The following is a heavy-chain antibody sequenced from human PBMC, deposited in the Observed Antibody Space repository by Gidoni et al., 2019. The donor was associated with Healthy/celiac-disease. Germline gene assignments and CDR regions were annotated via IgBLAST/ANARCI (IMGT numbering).Heavy chain of an antibody. CDR3: ARIEVPGDWFEP. CDR2: IFSNDEK. J-gene: IGHJ5*02. D-gene: IGHD3-10*01. V-gene: IGHV2-26*01. CDR1: GFSLSNARMG. Sequence: QVTFKASDPVLVKPTETLTLTSTVSGFSLSNARMGVSWIRQPPVKALEWLAHIFSNDEKSYSTSLKSRLTISKDTSKSQVVLTMTNMEPVDTATYYCARIEVPGDWFEPWGQGTLVTVSS.